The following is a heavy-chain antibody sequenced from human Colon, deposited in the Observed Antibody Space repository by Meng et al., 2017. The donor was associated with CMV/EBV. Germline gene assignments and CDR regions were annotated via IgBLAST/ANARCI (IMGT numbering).Heavy chain of an antibody. CDR2: ISGYNGDT. D-gene: IGHD3-3*01. J-gene: IGHJ6*02. Sequence: ASVKVSCKASGYTFNAYGISWVRQAPGQGLEWMGWISGYNGDTNYLQKLQGRVTLTTDKFTSTAYMELRSLTSDDTAVYFCARRGIVGADNDRRYFYGMDVWGQGTTVTVSS. CDR3: ARRGIVGADNDRRYFYGMDV. CDR1: GYTFNAYG. V-gene: IGHV1-18*01.